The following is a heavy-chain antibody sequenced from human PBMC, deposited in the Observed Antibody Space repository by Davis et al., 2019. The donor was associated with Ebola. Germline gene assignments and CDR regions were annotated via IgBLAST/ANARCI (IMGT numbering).Heavy chain of an antibody. CDR3: AIGGLGGGFDY. CDR2: FDPEDGET. Sequence: ASVKVSCKVSQYTLKELSMHWVRQAPGGGLEWLGYFDPEDGETFFAQKFQDRLTLTEDTSTDTAYMELRSLKFEDTAIYFCAIGGLGGGFDYWGQGTLVTVSS. CDR1: QYTLKELS. D-gene: IGHD2-15*01. V-gene: IGHV1-24*01. J-gene: IGHJ4*02.